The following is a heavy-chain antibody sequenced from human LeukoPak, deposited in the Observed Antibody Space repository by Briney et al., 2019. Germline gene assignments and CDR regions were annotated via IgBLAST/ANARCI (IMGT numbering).Heavy chain of an antibody. CDR2: INPNSGDT. Sequence: ASVTETCKASGYIFTGYYMHWLRPAPGHGLELMGWINPNSGDTNYAQKCQVRVTMTRDTSISTAYMDLSTLRSDDTAVYYCASGYYYCMVVPGQGTTVTVSS. J-gene: IGHJ6*01. CDR3: ASGYYYCMVV. V-gene: IGHV1-2*02. CDR1: GYIFTGYY.